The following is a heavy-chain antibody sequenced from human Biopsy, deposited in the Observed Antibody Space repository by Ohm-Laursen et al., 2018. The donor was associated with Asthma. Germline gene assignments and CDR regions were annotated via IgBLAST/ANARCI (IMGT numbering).Heavy chain of an antibody. J-gene: IGHJ4*02. CDR3: TALTLVFDSSEGTPIDY. Sequence: SLRLSCAASGFTFTDAWMSWVRQAPGKALEWVGRIKSKLDGGTTDYSAPVKGRFTMSRDDSRNTLYLQMNSLKTEDTAVYYCTALTLVFDSSEGTPIDYWDPGTRVTVSS. V-gene: IGHV3-15*01. CDR2: IKSKLDGGTT. D-gene: IGHD1-14*01. CDR1: GFTFTDAW.